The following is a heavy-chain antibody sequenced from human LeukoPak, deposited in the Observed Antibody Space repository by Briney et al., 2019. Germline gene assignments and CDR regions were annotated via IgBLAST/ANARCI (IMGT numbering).Heavy chain of an antibody. CDR2: TYYSGSS. Sequence: SQTLSLTCTVSGGSINNGGYYWSWIRQHPGKGLEWIGYTYYSGSSYYNPSLRSRVTISVDTSKNHFSLKLSSVTAADTAVYYCARNRDGYNSFDYWGQGTLVTVSS. CDR1: GGSINNGGYY. V-gene: IGHV4-31*03. D-gene: IGHD5-24*01. CDR3: ARNRDGYNSFDY. J-gene: IGHJ4*02.